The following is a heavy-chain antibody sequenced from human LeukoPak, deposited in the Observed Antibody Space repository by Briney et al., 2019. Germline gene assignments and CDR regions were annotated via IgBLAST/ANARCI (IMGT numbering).Heavy chain of an antibody. J-gene: IGHJ4*02. Sequence: ASVTVSCKVSGYTLTELSMHWVRQAPGKGLEWVGGFDPEDGETIYAQKFQGRVTMTEDTSTDTAYMELSSLRSEDTAVHYCATGVAVAYHWGQGTLVTVSS. V-gene: IGHV1-24*01. CDR2: FDPEDGET. CDR1: GYTLTELS. D-gene: IGHD6-19*01. CDR3: ATGVAVAYH.